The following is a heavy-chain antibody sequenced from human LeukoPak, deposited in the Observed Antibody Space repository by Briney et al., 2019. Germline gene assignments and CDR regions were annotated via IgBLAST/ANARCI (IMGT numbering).Heavy chain of an antibody. D-gene: IGHD4-11*01. CDR3: ARGFPYSQGFYYYMDV. CDR1: GGSFSGYY. Sequence: PSETLSLTCAVYGGSFSGYYWSWIRQPPGKGLEWIGEINHSGSANYNPSLKSRVTISVDTSKNQFSLKLSSVTAADTAVYYCARGFPYSQGFYYYMDVWGKGTTVTVSS. V-gene: IGHV4-34*01. CDR2: INHSGSA. J-gene: IGHJ6*03.